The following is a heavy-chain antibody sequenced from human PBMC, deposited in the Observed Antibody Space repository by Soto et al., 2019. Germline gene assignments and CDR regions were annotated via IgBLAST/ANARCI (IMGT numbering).Heavy chain of an antibody. D-gene: IGHD3-3*01. CDR3: ARDSLLYYDFWSGYYTGVGFDP. CDR1: GFTFSSYS. Sequence: GGSLRLSCAASGFTFSSYSMNWVRQAPGKGLEWVSYISSSSSTIYYADSVKGRFTISRDNAKNSLYLQMNSLRAEDTAVYYCARDSLLYYDFWSGYYTGVGFDPWGQGTLVTVSS. CDR2: ISSSSSTI. V-gene: IGHV3-48*01. J-gene: IGHJ5*02.